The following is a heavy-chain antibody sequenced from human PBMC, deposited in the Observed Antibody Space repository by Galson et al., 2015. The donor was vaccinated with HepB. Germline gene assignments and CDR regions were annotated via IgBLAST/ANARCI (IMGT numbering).Heavy chain of an antibody. CDR2: ISGSGGST. CDR3: AKDSDRMVRGDWFDP. CDR1: GFTFSSYA. Sequence: SLRLSCAASGFTFSSYAMSWVRQAPGKGLEWVSAISGSGGSTYYADSVKGRFTISRDNSKNTLYLQMNSLRAEDTAVYYCAKDSDRMVRGDWFDPWSQGTLVTVSS. J-gene: IGHJ5*02. D-gene: IGHD3-10*01. V-gene: IGHV3-23*01.